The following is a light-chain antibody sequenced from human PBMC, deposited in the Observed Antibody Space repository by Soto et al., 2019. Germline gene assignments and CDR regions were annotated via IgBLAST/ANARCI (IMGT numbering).Light chain of an antibody. V-gene: IGKV1-5*01. Sequence: DIQMTQSPSTLSASVEDRVTITCRASQSISSWLAWYPQKPGKAPKLLIYDASRLESGVPSRFSGSGSGTEFTLTISSLQPDDFATYYCQQYNSYSWTFGQGTKV. J-gene: IGKJ1*01. CDR2: DAS. CDR3: QQYNSYSWT. CDR1: QSISSW.